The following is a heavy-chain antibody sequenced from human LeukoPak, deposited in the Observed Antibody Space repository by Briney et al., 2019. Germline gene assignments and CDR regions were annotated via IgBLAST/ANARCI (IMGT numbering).Heavy chain of an antibody. CDR1: GFTFSSYS. Sequence: GGSLRLSCGASGFTFSSYSMSWVRQVPGKGLEWVSGILGGGRKYYADSVQGRFTISRDNSMNTLYLQMNNLRAEDTAVYYCAKDVISADGYWEFDSWGQGTLVTVSS. V-gene: IGHV3-23*01. D-gene: IGHD5-24*01. J-gene: IGHJ4*02. CDR3: AKDVISADGYWEFDS. CDR2: ILGGGRK.